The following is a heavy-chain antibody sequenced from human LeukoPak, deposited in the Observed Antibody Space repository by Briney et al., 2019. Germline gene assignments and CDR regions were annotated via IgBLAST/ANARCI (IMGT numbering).Heavy chain of an antibody. V-gene: IGHV3-11*01. CDR1: GFTLSHYY. J-gene: IGHJ4*02. CDR3: ARQGSEIDY. CDR2: ISSSGDTI. Sequence: PGGSLRLSCAASGFTLSHYYMTWIRQAPGKGLEWLSCISSSGDTIYYADSVKGRFTVFRDNAENSLYLQMNSLRAEDTAMYYCARQGSEIDYWGQGTLVTVSS.